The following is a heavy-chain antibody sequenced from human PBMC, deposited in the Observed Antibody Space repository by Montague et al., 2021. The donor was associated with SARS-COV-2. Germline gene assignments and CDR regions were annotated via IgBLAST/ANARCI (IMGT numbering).Heavy chain of an antibody. CDR1: GGSISSSSYY. D-gene: IGHD3-3*01. Sequence: SETLSLTCTVSGGSISSSSYYWGWIRQPPGKGLEWIGSIYYSGSTYYNPSLKSRVTISVDTSKNQFSLKLSSVTAADTAVYYCARRPPITIFGVVIIGAWFDPWGQGTLVTVS. CDR3: ARRPPITIFGVVIIGAWFDP. J-gene: IGHJ5*02. V-gene: IGHV4-39*01. CDR2: IYYSGST.